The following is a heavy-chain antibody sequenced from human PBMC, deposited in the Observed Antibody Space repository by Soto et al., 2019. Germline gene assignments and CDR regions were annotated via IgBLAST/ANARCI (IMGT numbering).Heavy chain of an antibody. V-gene: IGHV3-11*01. Sequence: GGVPRLSCAASGFTFSDYYMSWIRQAPGKGLEWVSYISSSGSTIYYADSVKGRFTISRDNAKNSLYLQMNSLRAEDTAVYYCARDAANRSWFDPWGQGTLVTVSS. CDR2: ISSSGSTI. D-gene: IGHD3-16*02. CDR3: ARDAANRSWFDP. J-gene: IGHJ5*02. CDR1: GFTFSDYY.